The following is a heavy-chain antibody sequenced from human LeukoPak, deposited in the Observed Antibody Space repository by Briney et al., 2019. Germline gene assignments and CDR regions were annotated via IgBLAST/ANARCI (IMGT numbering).Heavy chain of an antibody. CDR2: INPNSGGT. V-gene: IGHV1-2*02. J-gene: IGHJ6*03. CDR3: ARDSNYFWSGYYKYYYMDV. CDR1: GYTFTGYY. Sequence: GASVKVSCKASGYTFTGYYMHWVRQAPGQGLEWMGWINPNSGGTNYAQKFQGRVTMTRDTSISTAYMELSRLRSDDTAVYYCARDSNYFWSGYYKYYYMDVWGKGTTVTVSS. D-gene: IGHD3-3*01.